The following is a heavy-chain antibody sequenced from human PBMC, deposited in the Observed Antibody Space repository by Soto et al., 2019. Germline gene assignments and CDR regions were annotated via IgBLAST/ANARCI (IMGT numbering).Heavy chain of an antibody. CDR2: IKPDESEK. CDR3: VRCGSNYGS. J-gene: IGHJ5*02. D-gene: IGHD4-4*01. Sequence: LRLSCTASGFTFSDSWMTWVRQAPGKGLEWVARIKPDESEKKYADAVKGRFSISRDNAKKSMCLQMDSLRGEDTAVYYCVRCGSNYGSWRQGTLGTASS. CDR1: GFTFSDSW. V-gene: IGHV3-7*01.